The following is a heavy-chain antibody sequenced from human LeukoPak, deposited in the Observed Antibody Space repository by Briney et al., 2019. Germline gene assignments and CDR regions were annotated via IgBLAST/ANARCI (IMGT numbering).Heavy chain of an antibody. V-gene: IGHV3-21*01. CDR3: ARDSGNLEYGDPLWDYYGMDV. CDR1: GFTFSSYS. J-gene: IGHJ6*02. CDR2: ISSSSSYI. Sequence: GGSLRLSCAASGFTFSSYSMNWVRQAPGKGLEWVSSISSSSSYIYYADSVKGRFTISRDNAKNSLYLQMNSLRAEDTAVYYCARDSGNLEYGDPLWDYYGMDVWGQGTTVTVSS. D-gene: IGHD4-17*01.